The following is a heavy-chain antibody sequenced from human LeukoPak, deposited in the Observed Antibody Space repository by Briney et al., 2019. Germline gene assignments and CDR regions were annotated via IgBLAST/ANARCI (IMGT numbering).Heavy chain of an antibody. V-gene: IGHV3-15*01. J-gene: IGHJ6*02. CDR3: TTDMYYDFWSGYDRARYYYYGMDV. Sequence: PGGSLRLSCAASGFTFSNAWMSWVRQAPGKGLEWVGRIKSKTDGGTTDYAAPVKGRFTISRDDSKNTLYLQMNSLKTEDTAVYYCTTDMYYDFWSGYDRARYYYYGMDVWGQGTTVTVSS. CDR1: GFTFSNAW. CDR2: IKSKTDGGTT. D-gene: IGHD3-3*01.